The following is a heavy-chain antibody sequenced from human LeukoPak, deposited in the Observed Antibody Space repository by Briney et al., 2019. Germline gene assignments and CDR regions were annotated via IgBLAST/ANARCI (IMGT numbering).Heavy chain of an antibody. CDR2: ISGSGGST. Sequence: PGGSLRLSCAASGFTFSSYGMSWVRQAPGKGLEWVSAISGSGGSTYYADSVKGRFTISRDNSKNTLYLQMNSLRAEDTAVYYCAKVIFDSSGYYYGPDYWGQGTLVTVSS. CDR3: AKVIFDSSGYYYGPDY. V-gene: IGHV3-23*01. D-gene: IGHD3-22*01. CDR1: GFTFSSYG. J-gene: IGHJ4*02.